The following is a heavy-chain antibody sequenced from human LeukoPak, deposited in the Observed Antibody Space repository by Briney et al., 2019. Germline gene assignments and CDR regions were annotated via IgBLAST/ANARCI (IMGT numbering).Heavy chain of an antibody. V-gene: IGHV4-61*08. J-gene: IGHJ5*02. CDR1: GGSVSSSGYS. D-gene: IGHD2/OR15-2a*01. Sequence: SETLSLTCTVSGGSVSSSGYSWNWIRQPPGKTLEWIGYTYYSGRTNYNPSLKSRVTISLDTSKNQFSLRLTSVTAADTAVYYCALRRLTSAQIIEDDWFDPWGQGTLVTVSS. CDR3: ALRRLTSAQIIEDDWFDP. CDR2: TYYSGRT.